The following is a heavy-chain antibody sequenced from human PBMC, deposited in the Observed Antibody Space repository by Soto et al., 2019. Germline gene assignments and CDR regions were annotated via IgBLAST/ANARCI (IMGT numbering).Heavy chain of an antibody. CDR3: ARRLQWQLRPLDS. CDR2: MNTLSSAI. Sequence: GESLRLSCAGSGFTFSDYYLTWIRQAPGKGVEWVSYMNTLSSAIYYADSVKGRFTLSRDNAKYSLFLQMNSLRAEDTAVYYCARRLQWQLRPLDSWGRGILVTVSS. CDR1: GFTFSDYY. D-gene: IGHD6-19*01. J-gene: IGHJ4*02. V-gene: IGHV3-11*01.